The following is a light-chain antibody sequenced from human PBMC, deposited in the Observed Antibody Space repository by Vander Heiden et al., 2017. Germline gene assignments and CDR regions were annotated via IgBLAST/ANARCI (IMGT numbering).Light chain of an antibody. J-gene: IGKJ1*01. CDR3: QQYKTYMYA. Sequence: VHQTPPPSTLSASVGDRVTITCRASQTISSWVAWYQQKPGKAPKLLIYKASTLESGVPSRFSGSGSGTEFILTISSLQPDDFATYYCQQYKTYMYAFGQGTKLEIK. CDR2: KAS. CDR1: QTISSW. V-gene: IGKV1-5*03.